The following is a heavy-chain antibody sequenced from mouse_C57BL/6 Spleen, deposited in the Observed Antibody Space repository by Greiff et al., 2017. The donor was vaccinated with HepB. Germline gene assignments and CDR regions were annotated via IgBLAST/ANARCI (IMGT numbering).Heavy chain of an antibody. V-gene: IGHV1-64*01. CDR1: GYTFTSYW. CDR2: IDPNSGST. CDR3: AIDGNYGFDY. J-gene: IGHJ2*01. Sequence: VQLQQPGAELVKPGASVKLSCKAPGYTFTSYWMHWVKQRPGQGLEWIGMIDPNSGSTNYNEKFKSKATLTVDKSSSTAYMRLSSLTSEDSAVYESAIDGNYGFDYWGQGTTLTVSS. D-gene: IGHD2-1*01.